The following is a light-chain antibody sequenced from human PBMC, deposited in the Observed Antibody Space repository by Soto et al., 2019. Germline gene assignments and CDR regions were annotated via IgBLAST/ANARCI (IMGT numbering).Light chain of an antibody. CDR2: AAS. J-gene: IGKJ4*01. V-gene: IGKV1-39*01. CDR3: QQSYSTPPT. Sequence: DIQMTHSPSSLSASVGDRVTITCLASQSISSYLNWYQQKPGKAPKLLIYAASSLQSGVPSRFSGSGSATDFTLTISSLQHKDFATYYCQQSYSTPPTFGGGTKVDIK. CDR1: QSISSY.